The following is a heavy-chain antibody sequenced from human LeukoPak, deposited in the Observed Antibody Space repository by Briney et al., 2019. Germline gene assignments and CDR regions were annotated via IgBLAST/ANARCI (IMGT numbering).Heavy chain of an antibody. CDR1: GFSLSTSGVG. D-gene: IGHD6-13*01. CDR3: AHSYSSSWYINGKPPYYFDY. V-gene: IGHV2-5*02. J-gene: IGHJ4*02. Sequence: ESGPTLVNPTQTLTLTCTFSGFSLSTSGVGVGWIRQPPGKALEWLALIYWDDDKRYSPSLKSRLTITKDTSKNQVVLTMTNMDPVDTATYYCAHSYSSSWYINGKPPYYFDYWGQGTLVTVSS. CDR2: IYWDDDK.